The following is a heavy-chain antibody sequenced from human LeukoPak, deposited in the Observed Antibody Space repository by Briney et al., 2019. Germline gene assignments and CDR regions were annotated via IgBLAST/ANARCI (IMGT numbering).Heavy chain of an antibody. CDR3: ARDPWSYYDILTGPYGMDV. J-gene: IGHJ6*02. V-gene: IGHV4-4*07. D-gene: IGHD3-9*01. CDR1: GGSITGYY. CDR2: VSDTGRA. Sequence: PSETPSLTCTVSGGSITGYYWTWIRQPAGKGLESIGRVSDTGRAYYNPSLERRVTISLDTSNNRFSLKVTSVTAADTAVYYCARDPWSYYDILTGPYGMDVWGQGTTVTVSS.